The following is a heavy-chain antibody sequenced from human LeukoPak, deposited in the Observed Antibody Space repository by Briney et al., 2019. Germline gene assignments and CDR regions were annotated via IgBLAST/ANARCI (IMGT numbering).Heavy chain of an antibody. V-gene: IGHV3-30*02. J-gene: IGHJ4*02. CDR2: IRYDGSNK. Sequence: GGSLRLSCAASGFTFSSYGMHWVRQAPGKGLEWVAFIRYDGSNKYYADSVKGRFTISRDNSKNTLYLQMNSLRAEDTAVYSCAKAEWELLPTPFDYWGQGTLVTVSS. CDR3: AKAEWELLPTPFDY. D-gene: IGHD1-26*01. CDR1: GFTFSSYG.